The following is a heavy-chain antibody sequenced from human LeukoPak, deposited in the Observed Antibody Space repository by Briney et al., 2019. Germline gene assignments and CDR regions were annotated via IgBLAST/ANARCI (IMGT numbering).Heavy chain of an antibody. CDR3: ANLKSDFWSGYPN. D-gene: IGHD3-3*01. CDR2: IRYDGSNK. V-gene: IGHV3-30*02. CDR1: GFTFSSYG. Sequence: PGGSLRLSCAASGFTFSSYGMHWVRQAPGKGLEWVAFIRYDGSNKYYADSVKGRFTISRDNSKNTLYLQMNSLRAEDTAVYYCANLKSDFWSGYPNWGQGTLVTVSS. J-gene: IGHJ4*02.